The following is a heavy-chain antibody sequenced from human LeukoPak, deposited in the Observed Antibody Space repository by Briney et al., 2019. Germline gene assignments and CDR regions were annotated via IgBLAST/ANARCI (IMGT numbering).Heavy chain of an antibody. CDR3: ARIQYDFWSGYTNWFDP. D-gene: IGHD3-3*01. J-gene: IGHJ5*02. CDR1: GGSFSGYY. Sequence: PSETLSLTCAVYGGSFSGYYWSWIRQPPGKGLEWIGEINHSGSTNYNPSLKSRVTISVDTSKNQFSLMLSSVTAADTAVYYCARIQYDFWSGYTNWFDPWGQGTLVTVSS. CDR2: INHSGST. V-gene: IGHV4-34*01.